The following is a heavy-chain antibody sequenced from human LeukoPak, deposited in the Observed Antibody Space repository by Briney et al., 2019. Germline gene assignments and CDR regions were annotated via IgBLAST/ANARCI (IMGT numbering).Heavy chain of an antibody. J-gene: IGHJ4*02. V-gene: IGHV1-24*01. CDR2: FDPEDGET. D-gene: IGHD3-3*01. Sequence: VASVKVSCKVSGYTLTELSMHWVRQAPGKGLEWMGGFDPEDGETIYAQKFQGRVTITRNTSISTAYMELSSLRSEDTAVYYCARGVRSLRFLEWLSLDPGLDYWGQGTLVTVSS. CDR1: GYTLTELS. CDR3: ARGVRSLRFLEWLSLDPGLDY.